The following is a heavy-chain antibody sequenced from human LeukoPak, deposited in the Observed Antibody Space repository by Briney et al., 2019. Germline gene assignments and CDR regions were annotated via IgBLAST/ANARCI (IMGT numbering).Heavy chain of an antibody. V-gene: IGHV3-30*02. CDR1: GFTFSSYG. J-gene: IGHJ3*02. CDR2: IRYDGSNK. D-gene: IGHD2-15*01. Sequence: GGSLRLSCAASGFTFSSYGMHWVRQAPGKGLEWVAFIRYDGSNKYYADSVKGRFTISRDNSKNTLYLQMNSLRAEDTAVYYCARDWANPYCSGGSCGGFDIWGQGTMVTVSS. CDR3: ARDWANPYCSGGSCGGFDI.